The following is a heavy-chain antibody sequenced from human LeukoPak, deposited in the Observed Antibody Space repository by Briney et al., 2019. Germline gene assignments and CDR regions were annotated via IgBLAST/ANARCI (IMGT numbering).Heavy chain of an antibody. CDR3: ARGGGYYDSSVPPA. D-gene: IGHD3-22*01. Sequence: GASVKVSCKASGYAFTTYGISWVRQAPGQGLEWMGWISAYNGYTSYAQKFQGRVTMTRDTSTSTVYMELSSLRSEDTAVYYCARGGGYYDSSVPPAWGQGTLVTVSS. J-gene: IGHJ5*02. CDR1: GYAFTTYG. CDR2: ISAYNGYT. V-gene: IGHV1-18*01.